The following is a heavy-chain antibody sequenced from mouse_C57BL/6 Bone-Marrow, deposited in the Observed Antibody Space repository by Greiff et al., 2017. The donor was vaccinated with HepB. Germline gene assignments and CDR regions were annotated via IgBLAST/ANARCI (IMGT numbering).Heavy chain of an antibody. V-gene: IGHV3-6*01. CDR1: GYSITSGYY. CDR3: ARGEGFLAWFAD. D-gene: IGHD2-10*02. J-gene: IGHJ3*01. CDR2: ISYDGSN. Sequence: DVQLQESGPGLVKPSQSLSLTCSVTGYSITSGYYWNWIRQFPGNKLEWMGYISYDGSNNYNPSLKNRISITRDTSKNQFFLKLNSVTTEDTATYYCARGEGFLAWFADWGQGTLVTVSA.